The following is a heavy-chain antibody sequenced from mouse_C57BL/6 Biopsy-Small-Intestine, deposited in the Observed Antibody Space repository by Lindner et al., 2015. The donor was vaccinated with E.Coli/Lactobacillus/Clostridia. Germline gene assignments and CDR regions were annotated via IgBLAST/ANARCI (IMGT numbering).Heavy chain of an antibody. J-gene: IGHJ1*01. D-gene: IGHD1-1*01. Sequence: PVKVSCKASGYTFTSYGISWVRQAPGQGLEWMGWISAYNGNTNYAQKLQGRVTMTTDTSTSTAYVELRSLRSDDTAVYYCARDSSSWYYYYYGMDVWGQGTTVTVSS. V-gene: IGHV1-81*01. CDR1: GYTFTSYG. CDR3: ARDSSSWYYYYYGMDV. CDR2: ISAYNGNT.